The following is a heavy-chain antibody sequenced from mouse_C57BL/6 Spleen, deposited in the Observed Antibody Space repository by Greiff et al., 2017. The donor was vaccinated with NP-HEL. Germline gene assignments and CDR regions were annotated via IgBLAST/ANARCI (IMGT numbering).Heavy chain of an antibody. CDR1: GYSFTSYY. CDR3: ARGLIYYEYDDAMDY. Sequence: VQLQESGPELVKPGASVKISCKASGYSFTSYYIHWVKQRPGQGLEWIGWIYPGSGNTKYNEKFKGKATLTADTSSSTAYMQLSSLTSEDSAVYYCARGLIYYEYDDAMDYWGQGTSVTVSS. V-gene: IGHV1-66*01. D-gene: IGHD2-4*01. CDR2: IYPGSGNT. J-gene: IGHJ4*01.